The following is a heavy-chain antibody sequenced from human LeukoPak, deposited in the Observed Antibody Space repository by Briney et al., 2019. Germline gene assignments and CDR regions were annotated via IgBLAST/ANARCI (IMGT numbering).Heavy chain of an antibody. CDR1: GFTFSSYG. J-gene: IGHJ6*03. CDR3: ARDKRYSPYYYYYMDV. CDR2: IRHDGSNK. Sequence: GGSLRLSCAASGFTFSSYGMHWVRQAPGKGLDWVAFIRHDGSNKYYADSVKGRFTISRDNSKNTLYLQMNSLRAEDTAMYYCARDKRYSPYYYYYMDVWGKGTTVTVSS. V-gene: IGHV3-30*02. D-gene: IGHD1-1*01.